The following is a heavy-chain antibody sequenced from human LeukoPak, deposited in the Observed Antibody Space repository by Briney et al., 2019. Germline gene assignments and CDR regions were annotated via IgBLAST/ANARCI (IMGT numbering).Heavy chain of an antibody. D-gene: IGHD2-15*01. V-gene: IGHV3-23*01. CDR1: GFTFSSYG. J-gene: IGHJ5*02. CDR2: ISGSGGGT. Sequence: GGSLRLSCAASGFTFSSYGMSWVRQAPGKGLEWVSAISGSGGGTYYADSVKGRFTISRDNSKNTLYLQMNSLRAEDTAVYYCAKMDCSGGSCYSVPLWFDPWGQGTLVTVSS. CDR3: AKMDCSGGSCYSVPLWFDP.